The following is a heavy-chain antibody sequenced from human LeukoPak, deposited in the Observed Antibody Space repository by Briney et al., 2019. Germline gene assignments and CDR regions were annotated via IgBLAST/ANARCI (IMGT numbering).Heavy chain of an antibody. CDR1: GGSISSYY. D-gene: IGHD3-10*01. CDR2: IYTSGST. V-gene: IGHV4-4*07. Sequence: PSETLSLTCTVSGGSISSYYWSWIRQPAGKGLEWIGRIYTSGSTNYNPSLKSRVTMSVDTSKNQFSLKLSSVTAADTAVCYCARVVSDGSGSYYPDYWGQGTLVTVSS. J-gene: IGHJ4*02. CDR3: ARVVSDGSGSYYPDY.